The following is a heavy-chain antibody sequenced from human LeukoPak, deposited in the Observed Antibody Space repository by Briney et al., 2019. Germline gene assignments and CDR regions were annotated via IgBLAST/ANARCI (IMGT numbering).Heavy chain of an antibody. Sequence: PSETLSLTCNVSGVSISSSSYYWGWIRQPPGKGLEWIGSIYSSGSTYYNSSLKSRVTISIDTPKNQVSLKMSSVTAADTAVYYCAKSGGYGLIDYWGQGTLVTVSS. D-gene: IGHD6-25*01. CDR2: IYSSGST. CDR1: GVSISSSSYY. V-gene: IGHV4-39*01. J-gene: IGHJ4*01. CDR3: AKSGGYGLIDY.